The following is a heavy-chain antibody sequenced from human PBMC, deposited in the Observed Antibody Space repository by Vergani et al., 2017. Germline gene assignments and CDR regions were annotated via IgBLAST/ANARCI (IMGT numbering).Heavy chain of an antibody. V-gene: IGHV1-69*13. D-gene: IGHD5-12*01. Sequence: QVQLVQSGAEVKKPGSSVKVSCKASGDTFSSSAINWVRQAPGQGLEWMGRIIPIFGSTNYAQKFQGRVTITADESTSTAYMELSSLRSEDAAVYYCAAGGGLYSGYDSPVSWGQGAMVAIAS. J-gene: IGHJ6*01. CDR3: AAGGGLYSGYDSPVS. CDR2: IIPIFGST. CDR1: GDTFSSSA.